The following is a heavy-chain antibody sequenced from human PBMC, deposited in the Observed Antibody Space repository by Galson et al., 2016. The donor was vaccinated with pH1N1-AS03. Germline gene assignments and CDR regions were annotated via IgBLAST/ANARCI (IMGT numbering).Heavy chain of an antibody. CDR3: ARSRSPDYYDSSTYRVPFDY. V-gene: IGHV3-21*01. CDR2: ISSSGNYK. Sequence: SLRLSCAASGFTFSSYSMNWVRQAPGKGLEWVSSISSSGNYKYYADSVKGRFTVSRDNAMNSLYLQMNSLRAEDTALYYCARSRSPDYYDSSTYRVPFDYWGQGSLVTVSS. CDR1: GFTFSSYS. J-gene: IGHJ4*02. D-gene: IGHD3-22*01.